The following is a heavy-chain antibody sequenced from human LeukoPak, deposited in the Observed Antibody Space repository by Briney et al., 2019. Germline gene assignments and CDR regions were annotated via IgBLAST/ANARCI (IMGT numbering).Heavy chain of an antibody. CDR3: ARDLDDSSGDDY. V-gene: IGHV1-2*02. J-gene: IGHJ4*02. D-gene: IGHD3-22*01. CDR1: GFTFTGYY. CDR2: INPDSGGA. Sequence: ASVKVSCKTSGFTFTGYYIHWVRQAHGQGFEWIGWINPDSGGADYAQKFQGRVTMTRDTSISTVYMELNSLTSDDTAVYYCARDLDDSSGDDYWGQGTLVTVSS.